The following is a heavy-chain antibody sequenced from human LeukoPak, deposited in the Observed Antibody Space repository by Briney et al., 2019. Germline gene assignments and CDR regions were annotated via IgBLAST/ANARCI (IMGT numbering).Heavy chain of an antibody. CDR3: ARSPEMATIPGIYSQNWFDT. V-gene: IGHV1-46*01. CDR2: INPIGGST. D-gene: IGHD5-24*01. J-gene: IGHJ5*02. CDR1: GYTFTNFY. Sequence: ASVKVSCKASGYTFTNFYLHWVRQAPGQGLEWMGIINPIGGSTINAQEFQGRVTMTRDTSTNTVYMELSSLRSEDTAVYYCARSPEMATIPGIYSQNWFDTWGQGTVTPVSS.